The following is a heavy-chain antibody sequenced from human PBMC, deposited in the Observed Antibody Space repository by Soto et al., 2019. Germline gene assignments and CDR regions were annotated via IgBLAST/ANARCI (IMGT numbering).Heavy chain of an antibody. Sequence: QVQLQESGPGLVKPSGTLSLTCAVFGGSISIINCWTWVRQPPGKGLDWIGEFFLSGSTNYNSSLMGRVTISVDKANNQFSLKLSSVTAADTAVYYCAHRPIVGAAIWGQGTLVTVSS. D-gene: IGHD1-26*01. CDR3: AHRPIVGAAI. CDR2: FFLSGST. J-gene: IGHJ4*02. CDR1: GGSISIINC. V-gene: IGHV4-4*02.